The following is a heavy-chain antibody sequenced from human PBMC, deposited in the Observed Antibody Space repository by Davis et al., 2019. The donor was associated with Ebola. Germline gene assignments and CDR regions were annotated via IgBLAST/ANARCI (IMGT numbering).Heavy chain of an antibody. CDR1: GYTFTNYW. Sequence: GESLKISCKGSGYTFTNYWIGWVRQMPGKGLEWRGIIYPGDSDTRYSPSFQGQVTISADKSISTAYLQWSSLKASDTAMYYCARLLEQQLAYYFDYWGQGTLVTVPS. CDR2: IYPGDSDT. V-gene: IGHV5-51*01. J-gene: IGHJ4*02. CDR3: ARLLEQQLAYYFDY. D-gene: IGHD6-13*01.